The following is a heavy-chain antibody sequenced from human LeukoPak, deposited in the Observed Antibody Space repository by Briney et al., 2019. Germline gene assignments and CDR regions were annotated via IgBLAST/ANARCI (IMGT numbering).Heavy chain of an antibody. CDR1: GFTFTTNW. CDR2: INQDGSEK. V-gene: IGHV3-7*01. D-gene: IGHD3-16*01. Sequence: GGSLRLSCAASGFTFTTNWMTWVRQAPGKGLEWVATINQDGSEKYYVDSVKGRFTISRDNAKNTLYLQMNSLRDEDTAVYYCARDGRGDGYVLNFFDQWGQGTLVTVSS. CDR3: ARDGRGDGYVLNFFDQ. J-gene: IGHJ4*02.